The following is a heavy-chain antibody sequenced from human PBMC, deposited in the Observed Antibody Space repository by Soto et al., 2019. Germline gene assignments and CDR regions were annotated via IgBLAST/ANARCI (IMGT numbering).Heavy chain of an antibody. CDR3: ARSHGGYSGYDPTRLDY. J-gene: IGHJ4*02. V-gene: IGHV4-39*01. D-gene: IGHD5-12*01. CDR2: IYYSGST. CDR1: GGSSSSSSYY. Sequence: SETLSLTCTVAGGSSSSSSYYWGWIRQPPGKGLEWIGSIYYSGSTYYNPSLKSRVTISVDTSENQISLKVSSLTAADTAVYYCARSHGGYSGYDPTRLDYWGQGTLVTVSS.